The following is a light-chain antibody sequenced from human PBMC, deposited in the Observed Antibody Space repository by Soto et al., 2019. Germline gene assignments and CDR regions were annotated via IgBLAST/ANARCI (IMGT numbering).Light chain of an antibody. J-gene: IGKJ2*01. CDR1: QSVSSN. V-gene: IGKV3-15*01. Sequence: EIVMTQSPATLSVSPGERATLSCRASQSVSSNLAWYQQKPGQAPRLLIYGASTRATGIPARFSGSGSGTEFTLTISSLQSEDFAVYYCRQYNNWPPVDTFGQGTKLEIK. CDR2: GAS. CDR3: RQYNNWPPVDT.